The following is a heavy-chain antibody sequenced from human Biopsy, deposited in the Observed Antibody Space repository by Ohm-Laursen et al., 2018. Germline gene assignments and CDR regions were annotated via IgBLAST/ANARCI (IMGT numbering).Heavy chain of an antibody. D-gene: IGHD2-2*02. CDR1: GFSLNTRGMS. J-gene: IGHJ6*02. V-gene: IGHV2-70*16. Sequence: TQTLTLTCTLSGFSLNTRGMSVTWIRQPPGKALEWLARIDLDDAQFYSESLKSRLTISKGTSENHVVLTLSDVAPVDPATYYCARIPILVVPAAIVYRHRRHLQGLDVWGQGTTVIVSS. CDR2: IDLDDAQ. CDR3: ARIPILVVPAAIVYRHRRHLQGLDV.